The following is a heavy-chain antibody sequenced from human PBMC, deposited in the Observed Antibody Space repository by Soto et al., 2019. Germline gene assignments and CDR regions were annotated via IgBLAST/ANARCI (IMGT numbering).Heavy chain of an antibody. CDR2: IYHSGST. Sequence: QVQLQESGPGLVKPSGTLSLTYAVSGGSISSSNWWSWVRQPTGKGLEWIGEIYHSGSTNYNPSLTRRVAISVDKSKNQFSLKLSSVTAADTAVYYCARVWTTVTNWFDPWGQGTLVTVSS. CDR1: GGSISSSNW. CDR3: ARVWTTVTNWFDP. V-gene: IGHV4-4*02. J-gene: IGHJ5*02. D-gene: IGHD4-17*01.